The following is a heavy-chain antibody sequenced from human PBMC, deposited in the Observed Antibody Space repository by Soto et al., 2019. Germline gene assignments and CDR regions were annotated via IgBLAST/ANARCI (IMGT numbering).Heavy chain of an antibody. CDR1: GFNFNKYA. J-gene: IGHJ4*02. Sequence: EVQLLESGGGLVRPGESLRLSCAASGFNFNKYAMSWVRQAPGEGLEWVSGISCCGGTASYADSVKGRFTIARDDAKNTLSLDMNSLRVEDTAEYYCAKADGQKWLLPHLENWGRGTLVTVS. CDR3: AKADGQKWLLPHLEN. CDR2: ISCCGGTA. D-gene: IGHD6-19*01. V-gene: IGHV3-23*01.